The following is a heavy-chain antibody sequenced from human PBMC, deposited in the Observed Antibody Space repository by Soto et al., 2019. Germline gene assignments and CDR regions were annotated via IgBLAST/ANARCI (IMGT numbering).Heavy chain of an antibody. Sequence: QVQLQESGPGLVKPSQTLSLTCTVSGGSISSGGYYWSWIRQHPGKGLEWIGYIYYSGSTYYNPSLQSRVTMSVDTSKNLFSLKLSPVSVAATAVYPRARAEPLSPSLDYWGQGTLVTVSS. CDR3: ARAEPLSPSLDY. V-gene: IGHV4-31*03. J-gene: IGHJ4*02. CDR2: IYYSGST. CDR1: GGSISSGGYY.